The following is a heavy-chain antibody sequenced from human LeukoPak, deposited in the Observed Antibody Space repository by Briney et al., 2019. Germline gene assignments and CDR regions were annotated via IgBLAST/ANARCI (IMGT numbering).Heavy chain of an antibody. CDR2: IKSDGSST. V-gene: IGHV3-74*01. J-gene: IGHJ4*02. Sequence: GGSLRLSCAASGFTFSSDWMHWVRQAPGKGLVWVSRIKSDGSSTKYADSVKGRFTISRDNAKNTLYLQMNSLRAEGTAVYYCARDSAQCTGGYCYLVSWGQGTLVTVSS. CDR3: ARDSAQCTGGYCYLVS. CDR1: GFTFSSDW. D-gene: IGHD2-8*02.